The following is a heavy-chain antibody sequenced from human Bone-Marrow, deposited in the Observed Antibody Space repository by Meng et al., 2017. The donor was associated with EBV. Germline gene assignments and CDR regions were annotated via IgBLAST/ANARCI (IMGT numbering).Heavy chain of an antibody. D-gene: IGHD3-10*01. Sequence: QSGVEVQRDGSAGRVSCRNAGGLFRSDAVSWGRQAPGQGLEWMGGLIPMVGAPHYAQKFQGRVTIIADESTSTHSMELNSLRSEDTAMYYCASESGRGFTPDYWGQGTLVTVSS. V-gene: IGHV1-69*01. CDR2: LIPMVGAP. J-gene: IGHJ4*02. CDR3: ASESGRGFTPDY. CDR1: GGLFRSDA.